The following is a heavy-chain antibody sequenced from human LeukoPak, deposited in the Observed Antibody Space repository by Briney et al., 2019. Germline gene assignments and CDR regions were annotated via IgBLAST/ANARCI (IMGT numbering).Heavy chain of an antibody. CDR2: ISSSSSYI. CDR1: GFTFSSYS. Sequence: GGSLRLSCAASGFTFSSYSMNWVRQAPGKGLEWVSSISSSSSYIYYADSVKGRFTISRDNAKNSLYLQMNSLRAEDTAVYYCARVQRDCSGGSCYKYWGQGTLVTVSS. J-gene: IGHJ4*02. CDR3: ARVQRDCSGGSCYKY. D-gene: IGHD2-15*01. V-gene: IGHV3-21*01.